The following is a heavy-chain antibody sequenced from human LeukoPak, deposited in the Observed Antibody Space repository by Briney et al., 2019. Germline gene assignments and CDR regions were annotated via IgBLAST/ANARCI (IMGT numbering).Heavy chain of an antibody. Sequence: PGGSLIFCCASSGFTFSYYYMSWLRQAPGKGLERVSYISSSGSTIYYANSVKGRFTISRDNAKNSLYLQMNSLRAEDTAVYYCARGGRDGYNPLDYWGQGTLVTVSS. J-gene: IGHJ4*02. V-gene: IGHV3-11*01. CDR3: ARGGRDGYNPLDY. D-gene: IGHD5-24*01. CDR2: ISSSGSTI. CDR1: GFTFSYYY.